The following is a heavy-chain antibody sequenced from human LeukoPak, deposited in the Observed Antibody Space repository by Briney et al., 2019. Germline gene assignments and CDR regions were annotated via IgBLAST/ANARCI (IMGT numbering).Heavy chain of an antibody. V-gene: IGHV4-34*01. Sequence: PSETLSLTGAVYGGSFSGYYWSWIRQPPGKGLEWIGEINHSGSTNYNPSLKSRVTISVDTSKNQFSLKLSSVTAADTAVYYCASFSTPERSNEYYYYGMDVWGQGTTVTVSS. CDR3: ASFSTPERSNEYYYYGMDV. D-gene: IGHD1-1*01. CDR1: GGSFSGYY. CDR2: INHSGST. J-gene: IGHJ6*02.